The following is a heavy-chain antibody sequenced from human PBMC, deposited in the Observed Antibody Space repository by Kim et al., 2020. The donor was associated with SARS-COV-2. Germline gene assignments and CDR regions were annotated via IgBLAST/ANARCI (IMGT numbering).Heavy chain of an antibody. V-gene: IGHV4-61*01. CDR3: ARDLRGSGYDKEMGV. D-gene: IGHD3-22*01. Sequence: SETLSLTCTVSGGSVSSGSYYWSWIRQPPGKGLEWIGYIYYSGSTNYNPSLKSRVTISVDTSKNQFSLKLSSVTAADTAVYYCARDLRGSGYDKEMGVWGQGTLVTVSS. CDR1: GGSVSSGSYY. J-gene: IGHJ4*02. CDR2: IYYSGST.